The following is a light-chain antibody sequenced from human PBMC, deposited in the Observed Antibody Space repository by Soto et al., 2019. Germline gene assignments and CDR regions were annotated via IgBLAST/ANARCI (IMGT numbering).Light chain of an antibody. CDR1: QGINKF. CDR3: QQYDSFPLT. CDR2: TAS. J-gene: IGKJ4*01. Sequence: DIQMTQSPSSLSASVGDSVTITCRASQGINKFLAWFQQKPGTAPKSLISTASRLQSGVPSRFSGSGSGTHFTLTINNLQPEDFATYYCQQYDSFPLTFGGGTMVEIK. V-gene: IGKV1-16*01.